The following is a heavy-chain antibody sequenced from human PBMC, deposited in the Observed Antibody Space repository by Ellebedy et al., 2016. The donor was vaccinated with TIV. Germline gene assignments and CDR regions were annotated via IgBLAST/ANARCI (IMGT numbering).Heavy chain of an antibody. Sequence: SGPTLVKPTQTLTLTCTFSGFSLSTTKMSVNWIRQPPGKALEWLARIDWDDDKFYSTSLRTRLTISKDSSENQVVLTMTNMDPEDTATYYCARISSGWGFDYWGQGALVTVSS. CDR1: GFSLSTTKMS. CDR3: ARISSGWGFDY. CDR2: IDWDDDK. J-gene: IGHJ4*02. V-gene: IGHV2-70*17. D-gene: IGHD6-19*01.